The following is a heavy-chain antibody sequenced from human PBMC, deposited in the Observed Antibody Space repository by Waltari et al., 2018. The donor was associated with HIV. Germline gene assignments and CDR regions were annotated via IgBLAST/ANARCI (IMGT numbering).Heavy chain of an antibody. CDR2: ITSTSRSI. V-gene: IGHV3-21*02. Sequence: MQLVESGGGLVKPGGSRRVSCATSGFTLRTHTMTGVRQTPGKGLELISSITSTSRSIFYSDSTKGRFIISRDNAQNSLSLQMTSLTAEDTAVYFCVADLGGSHDSWGQGTLVTVSS. CDR1: GFTLRTHT. D-gene: IGHD1-26*01. CDR3: VADLGGSHDS. J-gene: IGHJ4*02.